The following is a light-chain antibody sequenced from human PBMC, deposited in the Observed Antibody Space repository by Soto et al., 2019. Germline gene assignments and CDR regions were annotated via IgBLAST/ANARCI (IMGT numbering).Light chain of an antibody. Sequence: AIQMTQSTSSLSAYVGDRVTITCRAIQRIRHDLGWYQQKPGKAPKLLIYAASSLQSGVPSRFSGSGSGTDFTLTISSLQPEDFATYYCLQDYNYPRTFGQGTKVEIK. CDR2: AAS. CDR3: LQDYNYPRT. V-gene: IGKV1-6*01. CDR1: QRIRHD. J-gene: IGKJ1*01.